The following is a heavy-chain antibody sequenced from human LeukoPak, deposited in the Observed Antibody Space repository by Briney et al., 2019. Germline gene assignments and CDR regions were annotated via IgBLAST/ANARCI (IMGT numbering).Heavy chain of an antibody. D-gene: IGHD1-1*01. CDR1: GYTFTNND. V-gene: IGHV1-8*01. J-gene: IGHJ4*02. CDR3: ARHFGTGDNFDY. Sequence: GASVKVSCKASGYTFTNNDIHWVRQATGQGLEWMGWMHPNSDDTGYAQKFQGRVTMTRNTSISTAYMELSSLRPEDTAVYYCARHFGTGDNFDYWGQGTLPIVSS. CDR2: MHPNSDDT.